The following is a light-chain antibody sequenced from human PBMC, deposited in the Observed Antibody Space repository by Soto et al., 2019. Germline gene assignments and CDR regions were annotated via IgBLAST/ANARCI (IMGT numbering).Light chain of an antibody. V-gene: IGKV3-20*01. J-gene: IGKJ2*01. CDR1: QTMTRAY. Sequence: EIVLMQSPGTLSLSPGERATLSCRASQTMTRAYVAWYQQKPGQAPRLLIYAASYRATGISDKFSGSGSGTDFSLTISRLEPEDSAVYYCHHYHSPPQTFGQGTKVDIK. CDR2: AAS. CDR3: HHYHSPPQT.